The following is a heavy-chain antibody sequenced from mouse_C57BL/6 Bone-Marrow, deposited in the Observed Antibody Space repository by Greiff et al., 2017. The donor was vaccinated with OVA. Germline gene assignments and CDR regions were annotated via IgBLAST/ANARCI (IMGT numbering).Heavy chain of an antibody. CDR3: ARRSYGNGFAY. Sequence: VQLQQPGAELVMPGASVKLSCKASGYTFTSYWMHWVKQRPGQGLEWIGEIDPSDSYTNYNQKFKGKSTLTVDKSSSTAYMQLSSLTSEDSAVYYCARRSYGNGFAYWGQGTLVTVSA. CDR1: GYTFTSYW. V-gene: IGHV1-69*01. J-gene: IGHJ3*01. CDR2: IDPSDSYT. D-gene: IGHD2-1*01.